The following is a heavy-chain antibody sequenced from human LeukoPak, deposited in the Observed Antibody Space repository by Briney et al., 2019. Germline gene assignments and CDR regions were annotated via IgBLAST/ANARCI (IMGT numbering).Heavy chain of an antibody. CDR2: ISAYNGNT. D-gene: IGHD2-15*01. J-gene: IGHJ3*02. V-gene: IGHV1-18*04. CDR1: GYTFSGYY. CDR3: ARVIAAPDAFDI. Sequence: GASVKVSCKASGYTFSGYYIHWVRQAPGQGLECMGWISAYNGNTNYAQKLQGRVTMTTDTSTSTAYMELRSLRSDDTAVYYCARVIAAPDAFDIWGQGTMVTVSS.